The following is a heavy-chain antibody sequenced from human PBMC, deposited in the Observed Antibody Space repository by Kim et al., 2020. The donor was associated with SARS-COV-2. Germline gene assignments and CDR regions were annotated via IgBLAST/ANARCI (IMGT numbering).Heavy chain of an antibody. Sequence: ASVKVSCKASGYTFTSYYMHWVRQAPGQGLEWMGIINPSGGSTSYAQKFQGRVTMTRDTSTSTVYMELSSLRSEDTAVYYCARPSRMGYSSGWVFDYWGQGTLVTVSS. CDR3: ARPSRMGYSSGWVFDY. CDR2: INPSGGST. D-gene: IGHD6-19*01. V-gene: IGHV1-46*01. CDR1: GYTFTSYY. J-gene: IGHJ4*02.